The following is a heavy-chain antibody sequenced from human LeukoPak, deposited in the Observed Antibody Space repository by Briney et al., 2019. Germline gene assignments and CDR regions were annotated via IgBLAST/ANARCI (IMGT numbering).Heavy chain of an antibody. CDR1: GGSISPYY. D-gene: IGHD3-10*01. CDR2: IYYSGST. CDR3: AREVPGGSFDY. J-gene: IGHJ4*02. V-gene: IGHV4-59*01. Sequence: SETLSLTCSVSGGSISPYYWSWIRQPPGKGLEWIGYIYYSGSTNYNPSLKSRVTISVDTSKNQFSLKLSSVTAADTAVYYCAREVPGGSFDYWGQGTLVTVSS.